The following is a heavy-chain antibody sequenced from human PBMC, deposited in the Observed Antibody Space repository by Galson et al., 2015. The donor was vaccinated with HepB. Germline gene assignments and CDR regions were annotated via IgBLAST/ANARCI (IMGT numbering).Heavy chain of an antibody. J-gene: IGHJ6*02. Sequence: SVKVSCKASGYTFTSYGISWVRQAPGQGLEWMGWISAYNGNTNYAQKLQGRVTMTTDTSTSTAYMELRSLRSDDTAVYYCARDRGDDFWSGSTRMDVWGQGTTVTVSS. CDR3: ARDRGDDFWSGSTRMDV. D-gene: IGHD3-3*01. CDR1: GYTFTSYG. V-gene: IGHV1-18*01. CDR2: ISAYNGNT.